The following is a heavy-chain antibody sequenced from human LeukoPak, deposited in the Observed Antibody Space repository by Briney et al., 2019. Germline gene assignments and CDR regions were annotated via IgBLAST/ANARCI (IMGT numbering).Heavy chain of an antibody. D-gene: IGHD6-6*01. CDR3: AIQISSSGWFDP. V-gene: IGHV4-61*02. CDR2: IYTSGST. CDR1: GGSISSGSYY. Sequence: PSETLSLTCTVSGGSISSGSYYWSWIRQPAGKGLEWIGRIYTSGSTHYNPSLKSRVTISVDTSKNQFSLKLSSVTAADTAVYYCAIQISSSGWFDPWGQGTLVTVSS. J-gene: IGHJ5*02.